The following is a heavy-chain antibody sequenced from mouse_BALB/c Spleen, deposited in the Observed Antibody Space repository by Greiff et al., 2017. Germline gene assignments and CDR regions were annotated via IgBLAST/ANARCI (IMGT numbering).Heavy chain of an antibody. CDR1: GFTFSDYY. CDR3: ARETGYYAMDY. Sequence: EVHLVESGGGLVKPGGSLKLSCAASGFTFSDYYMYWVRQTPEKRLEWVATISDGGSYTYYPDSVKGRFTISRDNAKNNLYLQMSSLKSEDTAMYYCARETGYYAMDYWGQGTSVTVSS. J-gene: IGHJ4*01. CDR2: ISDGGSYT. V-gene: IGHV5-4*02.